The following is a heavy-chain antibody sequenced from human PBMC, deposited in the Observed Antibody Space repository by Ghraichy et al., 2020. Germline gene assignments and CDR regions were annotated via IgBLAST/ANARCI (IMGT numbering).Heavy chain of an antibody. D-gene: IGHD5-24*01. CDR3: ARGWDGYNSYNWFDS. J-gene: IGHJ5*01. V-gene: IGHV1-8*01. CDR1: GYSFSSYD. Sequence: ASVKVSCKASGYSFSSYDINWVRQATGQGLEWMGWMNPNSGSTDYAQKFQGRVTMTRNPSISTVYMELSNLRSEDTAVYYCARGWDGYNSYNWFDSWGQGTLVIVSS. CDR2: MNPNSGST.